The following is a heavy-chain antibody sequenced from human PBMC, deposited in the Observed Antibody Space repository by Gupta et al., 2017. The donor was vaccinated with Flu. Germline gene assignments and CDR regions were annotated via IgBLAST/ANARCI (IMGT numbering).Heavy chain of an antibody. V-gene: IGHV3-21*01. CDR2: ISSSSSYI. CDR1: GFTFRTYS. CDR3: ARSFAYDSGAYYDY. J-gene: IGHJ4*02. Sequence: EVQLVESGGGLVKPGGSLRLSGAASGFTFRTYSMDWVPQAPGKGLEWVSSISSSSSYIYYADSVKGRFTVSRDNAKNSLYLQMDSLRAEDTAVYYCARSFAYDSGAYYDYWGQGTLVTVSS. D-gene: IGHD3-22*01.